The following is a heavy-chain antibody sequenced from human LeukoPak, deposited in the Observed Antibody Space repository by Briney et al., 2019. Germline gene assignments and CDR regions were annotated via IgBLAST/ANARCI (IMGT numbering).Heavy chain of an antibody. J-gene: IGHJ4*02. CDR2: ISVSGDTT. D-gene: IGHD3-3*01. V-gene: IGHV3-23*01. Sequence: GGSLRLSCAAPEFTFTNYAMSWVRHAPGKGRGWVSSISVSGDTTYHAAPVKCRFTASRENSKSTLYLQMNSLRAEDTALYYCAREYYDFWSGYRDSEFDYWGQGALVTVSS. CDR1: EFTFTNYA. CDR3: AREYYDFWSGYRDSEFDY.